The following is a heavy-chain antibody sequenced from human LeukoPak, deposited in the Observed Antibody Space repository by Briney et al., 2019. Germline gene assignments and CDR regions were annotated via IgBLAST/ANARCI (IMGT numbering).Heavy chain of an antibody. CDR1: GFTFSSYA. Sequence: GGSLRLSCAASGFTFSSYAMSWVRQAPGKGLEWVSAISGSGGSTYYADSVKGRFTISRDNSKNTLYLQMNSLRAEDTAVYYCAKDWDIVVVPAATPLYSWGQGTLVTVSS. CDR2: ISGSGGST. CDR3: AKDWDIVVVPAATPLYS. J-gene: IGHJ4*02. D-gene: IGHD2-2*01. V-gene: IGHV3-23*01.